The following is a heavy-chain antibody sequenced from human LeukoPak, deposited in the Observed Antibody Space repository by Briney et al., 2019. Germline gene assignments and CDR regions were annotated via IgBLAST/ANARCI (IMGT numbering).Heavy chain of an antibody. CDR2: MNPNSGNT. D-gene: IGHD3-10*01. Sequence: ASVKVSCKASGYTSTSYDINWVRQATGQGLEWMGWMNPNSGNTGYAQKFQGRVTMTRNTSISTAYMELSSLRSEDTAVYYCATGLWFGKYLDVWGKGTTVTISS. V-gene: IGHV1-8*01. J-gene: IGHJ6*04. CDR3: ATGLWFGKYLDV. CDR1: GYTSTSYD.